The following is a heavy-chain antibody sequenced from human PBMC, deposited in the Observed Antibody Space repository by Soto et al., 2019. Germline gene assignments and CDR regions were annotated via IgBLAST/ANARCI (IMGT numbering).Heavy chain of an antibody. J-gene: IGHJ4*02. CDR1: GYTFTSYD. CDR3: ARVGYGDLPVDY. CDR2: MNPNSGNT. Sequence: ASVKVSCKASGYTFTSYDINWVRQATGQGLEWMGWMNPNSGNTGYAQKFQGRVTMTRNTSISTAYMELSSLRSEDTAVYYCARVGYGDLPVDYWGQGTLVTVSS. D-gene: IGHD4-17*01. V-gene: IGHV1-8*01.